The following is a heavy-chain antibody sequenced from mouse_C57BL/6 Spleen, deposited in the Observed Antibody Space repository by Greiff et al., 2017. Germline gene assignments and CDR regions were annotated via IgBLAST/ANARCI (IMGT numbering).Heavy chain of an antibody. Sequence: EVTVEESGGGLVQPGGSMKLSCVASGFTFSNYWMNWVRQSPEKGLEWVAQIRLKSDNYATHYAESVKGRFTISRDDSKSSVYLQMNNLRAEDTGIYYFTRLRLYYFDYWGQGTTLTVSS. V-gene: IGHV6-3*01. J-gene: IGHJ2*01. D-gene: IGHD2-4*01. CDR2: IRLKSDNYAT. CDR3: TRLRLYYFDY. CDR1: GFTFSNYW.